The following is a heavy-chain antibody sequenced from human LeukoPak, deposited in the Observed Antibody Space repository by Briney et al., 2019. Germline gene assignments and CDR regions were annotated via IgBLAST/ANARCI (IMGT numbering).Heavy chain of an antibody. Sequence: PGGSLRLSCAASGFTFSSYGMSWVRQAPGKGLEWVSAISGSGGSTYYADSVKGRFTISRDNSKNTLYLQMNSLRAEDTALYYCAKVRSSGWSSDPYYFDYWGQGTLVTVSS. D-gene: IGHD6-19*01. V-gene: IGHV3-23*01. CDR3: AKVRSSGWSSDPYYFDY. J-gene: IGHJ4*02. CDR1: GFTFSSYG. CDR2: ISGSGGST.